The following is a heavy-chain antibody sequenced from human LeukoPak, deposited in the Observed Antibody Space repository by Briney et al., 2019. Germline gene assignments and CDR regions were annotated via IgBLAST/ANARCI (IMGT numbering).Heavy chain of an antibody. J-gene: IGHJ4*02. V-gene: IGHV3-30*02. Sequence: GGSLRLSCAASGFTFNDYHMHWVRQAPGKGLEWVAFIRADKSDKYYPDSVKGRFTISRDNFKNTVSLQMNSLRPEDTGLYYCVRDYNWGFDYWGKGTLVTVSS. CDR3: VRDYNWGFDY. D-gene: IGHD7-27*01. CDR2: IRADKSDK. CDR1: GFTFNDYH.